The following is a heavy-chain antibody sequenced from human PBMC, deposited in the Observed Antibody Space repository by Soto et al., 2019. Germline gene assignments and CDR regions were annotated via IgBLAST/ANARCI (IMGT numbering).Heavy chain of an antibody. CDR1: GFIFSSYT. D-gene: IGHD5-18*01. J-gene: IGHJ6*02. CDR2: ISFDGGNK. V-gene: IGHV3-30-3*01. Sequence: PGGSLRLSCAASGFIFSSYTMHWVRQAPGKGLEWVAVISFDGGNKYYADSVKGRFTISRDNSKDTLYLQMNRLSAEDTAMYYCAQGIPGYYYGMDVWGQGTTVTVSS. CDR3: AQGIPGYYYGMDV.